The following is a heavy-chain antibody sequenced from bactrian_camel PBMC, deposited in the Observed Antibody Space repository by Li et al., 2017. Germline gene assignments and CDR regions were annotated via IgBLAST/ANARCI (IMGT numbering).Heavy chain of an antibody. D-gene: IGHD7*01. Sequence: HVQLVESGGGSVQAGGSLRLSCTVSGYPDDGLHLGWYRQVSGNKCEMVASFSSSGTPMYADSVKGRFIISRDNTKNTVFLQLNSLKTDDTGMYYCSFGTERGQGTQVTVS. CDR1: GYPDDGLH. V-gene: IGHV3S53*01. J-gene: IGHJ4*01. CDR2: FSSSGTP.